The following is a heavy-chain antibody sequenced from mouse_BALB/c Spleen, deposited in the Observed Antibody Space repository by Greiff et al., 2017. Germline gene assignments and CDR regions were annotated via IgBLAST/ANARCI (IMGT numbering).Heavy chain of an antibody. J-gene: IGHJ2*01. CDR3: ARSRYGNPYYFDY. Sequence: VQLQESGAELAKPGASVKMSCKASGYTFTSYWMHWVKQRPGQGLEWIGYINPSTGYTEYNQKFKDKATLTADKSSSTAYMQLSSLTSEDSAVYYCARSRYGNPYYFDYWGQGTTLTVSS. D-gene: IGHD2-10*02. V-gene: IGHV1-7*01. CDR2: INPSTGYT. CDR1: GYTFTSYW.